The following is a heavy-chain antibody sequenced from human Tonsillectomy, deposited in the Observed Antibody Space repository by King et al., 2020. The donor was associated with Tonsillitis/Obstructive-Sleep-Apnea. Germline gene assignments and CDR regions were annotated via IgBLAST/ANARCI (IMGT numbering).Heavy chain of an antibody. V-gene: IGHV3-30*04. CDR2: ISYDGSNK. D-gene: IGHD3-10*01. J-gene: IGHJ4*02. CDR3: ASDPVLLWFGESGY. CDR1: GFTFSSYA. Sequence: VQLVESGGGVVQPGRSLRLSCAASGFTFSSYAMHWVRQAPGKRLEWGAVISYDGSNKYYADSVKGRFTISRDNSKNTLYLQMNSLRAEDTAVYYCASDPVLLWFGESGYWGQGTLVTVSS.